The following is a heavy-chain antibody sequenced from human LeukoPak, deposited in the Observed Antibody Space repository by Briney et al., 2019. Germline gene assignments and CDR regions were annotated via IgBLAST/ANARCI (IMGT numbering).Heavy chain of an antibody. J-gene: IGHJ4*02. V-gene: IGHV4-34*01. CDR1: GGSFSGYY. CDR2: INHSGST. Sequence: SETLSLTCAVYGGSFSGYYWSWIRQPPGKGLEWIGEINHSGSTNYNPSLKSRVTISADTSKNQFSLKLSSVTAADTAVYYCARGNSYDYWGQGTLVTVSS. D-gene: IGHD4-23*01. CDR3: ARGNSYDY.